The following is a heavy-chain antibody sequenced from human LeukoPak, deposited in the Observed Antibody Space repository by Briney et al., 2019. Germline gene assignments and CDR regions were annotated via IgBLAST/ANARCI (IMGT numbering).Heavy chain of an antibody. CDR2: ISAYNGNT. J-gene: IGHJ5*02. Sequence: ASVKVSCKASGYTFTSYGISWVRQAPGQGLEWMGWISAYNGNTNYAQKLQGRVTMTTDTSTSTAYMELRSLRSDDTAVYYCARVFGGYCSGGSCYNWFDPWGQGTPVTVSS. D-gene: IGHD2-15*01. CDR1: GYTFTSYG. V-gene: IGHV1-18*01. CDR3: ARVFGGYCSGGSCYNWFDP.